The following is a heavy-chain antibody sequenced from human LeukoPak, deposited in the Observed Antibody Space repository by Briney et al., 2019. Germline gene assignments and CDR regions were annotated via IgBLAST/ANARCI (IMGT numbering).Heavy chain of an antibody. CDR2: ISSRSTYI. CDR3: ARLRYHDFWSGYWKYYYYMDV. D-gene: IGHD3-3*01. J-gene: IGHJ6*03. CDR1: GFTFSNYS. Sequence: GGSLRLSCAASGFTFSNYSMNWVRQAPGKGLEWVSSISSRSTYIYHADSVKGRFTISRDNAKNSLYLQMNSLRAEDTAVYYCARLRYHDFWSGYWKYYYYMDVWGKGTTVTVSS. V-gene: IGHV3-21*01.